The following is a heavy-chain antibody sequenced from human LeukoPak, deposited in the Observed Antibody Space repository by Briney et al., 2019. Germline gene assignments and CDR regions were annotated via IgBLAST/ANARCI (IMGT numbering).Heavy chain of an antibody. CDR3: ARGRSGSYYGAFDI. D-gene: IGHD1-26*01. CDR2: IYYSGST. V-gene: IGHV4-39*07. J-gene: IGHJ3*02. CDR1: GGSISSSFYY. Sequence: SETLSLTCTVSGGSISSSFYYWGWIRQPPGKGLEWIGSIYYSGSTYYNPSLKSRVTISVDTSKNQFSLKLSSVTAADTAVYYCARGRSGSYYGAFDIWGQGTMVTVSS.